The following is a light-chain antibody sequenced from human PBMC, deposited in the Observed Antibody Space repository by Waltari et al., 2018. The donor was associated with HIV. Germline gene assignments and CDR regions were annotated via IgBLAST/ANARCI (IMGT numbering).Light chain of an antibody. CDR1: QNINNS. V-gene: IGKV1-39*01. CDR3: QQSYSTTWT. J-gene: IGKJ1*01. CDR2: AAS. Sequence: TVTCLASQNINNSLNWYHEQPGKAPKLLIFAASSLQSGVPSRFSGSGSGTAFTLTINNLQPEDFASYYCQQSYSTTWTFGQGTKVEIK.